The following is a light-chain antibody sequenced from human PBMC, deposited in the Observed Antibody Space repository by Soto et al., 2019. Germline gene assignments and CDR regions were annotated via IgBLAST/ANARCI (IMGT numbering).Light chain of an antibody. CDR3: AAWDDSLNGFYV. J-gene: IGLJ1*01. Sequence: QSVLTQPPSASGTPGQRVTISCSGSSSNIGSNTVNWYQQLPGTAPKLLIYSNNQRPSGVPDRFSGSKSGTSASLAISGLQSEEEADYYCAAWDDSLNGFYVFGTGTKVTVL. V-gene: IGLV1-44*01. CDR2: SNN. CDR1: SSNIGSNT.